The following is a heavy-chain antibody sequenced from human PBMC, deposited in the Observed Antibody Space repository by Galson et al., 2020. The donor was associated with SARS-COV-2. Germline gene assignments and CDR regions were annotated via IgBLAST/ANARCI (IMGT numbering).Heavy chain of an antibody. CDR3: AREGVTTVEAAVDY. J-gene: IGHJ4*02. V-gene: IGHV3-33*01. D-gene: IGHD4-17*01. Sequence: GESLKISCAASGFTFSSYGMHWVRQAPGKGLEWVAVIWYDGSNKYYADSVKGRFTISRDNSKNTLYLQMNSLRAEDTAVYYCAREGVTTVEAAVDYWGQGTLVTVSS. CDR2: IWYDGSNK. CDR1: GFTFSSYG.